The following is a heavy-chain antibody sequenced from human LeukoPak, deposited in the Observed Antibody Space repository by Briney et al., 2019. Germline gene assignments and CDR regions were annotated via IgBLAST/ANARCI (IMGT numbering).Heavy chain of an antibody. J-gene: IGHJ5*02. V-gene: IGHV3-48*04. CDR2: ISSSSSTI. D-gene: IGHD6-19*01. CDR3: ARIAVTGTDWFDP. Sequence: GGPLRLSCAASGFTFSSYSMNWVRQAPGKGLEWVSYISSSSSTIYYADSVKGRFTISRDNAKNSLYLQMNSLRAEDTAVYYCARIAVTGTDWFDPWGQGTLVTVSS. CDR1: GFTFSSYS.